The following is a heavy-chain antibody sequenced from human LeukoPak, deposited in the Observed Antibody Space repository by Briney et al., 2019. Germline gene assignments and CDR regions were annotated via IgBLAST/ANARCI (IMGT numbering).Heavy chain of an antibody. D-gene: IGHD2-8*02. CDR2: TYCRSKCYN. CDR3: SRAPLVAISYRETFFYYYYMDV. CDR1: GDSVSSRGAA. J-gene: IGHJ6*03. V-gene: IGHV6-1*01. Sequence: SQTLSLTCAISGDSVSSRGAAWNWIRQSPSRGLEWLGRTYCRSKCYNDYAVSVKSRITINPDTSKNQFSLHLNSVTPEDTAVYYCSRAPLVAISYRETFFYYYYMDVWGKGTTVTVSS.